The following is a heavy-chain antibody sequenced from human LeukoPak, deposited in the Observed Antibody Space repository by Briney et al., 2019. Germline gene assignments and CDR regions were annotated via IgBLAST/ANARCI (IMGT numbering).Heavy chain of an antibody. CDR2: IHSTGST. V-gene: IGHV4-59*02. J-gene: IGHJ4*02. D-gene: IGHD5-18*01. CDR3: VRSYSTEAVFDY. Sequence: RSSETLSLTCTVSSGSVSSNYWSWIRQPPGKGLEWIAYIHSTGSTDYNPILKSRVTMSIDTSKNQFSLRLTSVTAADTAVYYCVRSYSTEAVFDYWGQGILVTVSS. CDR1: SGSVSSNY.